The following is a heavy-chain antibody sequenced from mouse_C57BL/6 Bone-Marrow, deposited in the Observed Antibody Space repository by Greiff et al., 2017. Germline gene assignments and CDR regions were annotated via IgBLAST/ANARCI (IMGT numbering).Heavy chain of an antibody. D-gene: IGHD2-2*01. J-gene: IGHJ4*01. CDR3: AIWLRRLDY. CDR2: ILPGCGST. CDR1: GYTFTGYW. Sequence: VQLKESGAELMKPGASVKLSCKATGYTFTGYWIEWVKTRPEHGLEWIAEILPGCGSTNYNEKFKGKATITADTSSKTAYMQLSSLTTEDSAIYYGAIWLRRLDYWGQGTSVTVSS. V-gene: IGHV1-9*01.